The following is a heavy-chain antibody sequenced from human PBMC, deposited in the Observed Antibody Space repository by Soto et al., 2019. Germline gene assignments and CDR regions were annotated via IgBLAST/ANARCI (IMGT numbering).Heavy chain of an antibody. CDR1: GFTVDDYA. CDR3: AKDGADYYDSSGFYYFDY. V-gene: IGHV3-9*01. Sequence: GGSLRLSCVASGFTVDDYAMHWVRQAPGKGLEWVSGISANGDNVDYADSVKGRFTVSRDNAKNSLFLQMNSLRAEDTAVYYCAKDGADYYDSSGFYYFDYWGQGTLVTVSS. J-gene: IGHJ4*02. D-gene: IGHD3-22*01. CDR2: ISANGDNV.